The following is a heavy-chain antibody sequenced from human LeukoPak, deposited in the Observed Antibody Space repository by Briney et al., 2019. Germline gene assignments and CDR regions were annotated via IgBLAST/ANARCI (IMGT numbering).Heavy chain of an antibody. V-gene: IGHV4-59*01. J-gene: IGHJ4*02. Sequence: MPSETLSLTCTVSGVSLSSYWWSWIRLPPGKGLEWIGYIYYSGSTNYNPSLKSRVTISADMSKNQFSLKLTSVTSADTAVYYCARVVGDGYSDYWGQGTLVTASS. CDR3: ARVVGDGYSDY. CDR1: GVSLSSYW. CDR2: IYYSGST. D-gene: IGHD5-24*01.